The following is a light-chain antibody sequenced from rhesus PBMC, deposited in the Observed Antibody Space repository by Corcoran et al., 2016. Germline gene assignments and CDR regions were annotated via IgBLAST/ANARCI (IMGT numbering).Light chain of an antibody. CDR3: PKYDELPYS. CDR2: GAS. V-gene: IGKV1-19*01. J-gene: IGKJ2*01. CDR1: QGISSW. Sequence: DIQMTQSPSSLSASAGDKVTLTCHASQGISSWLAWYQQKPGKAPTPLIYGASILQNGVPSRFNGSGSGTEYTLTLSSLQPEDFATYYCPKYDELPYSCGQGTKVEIK.